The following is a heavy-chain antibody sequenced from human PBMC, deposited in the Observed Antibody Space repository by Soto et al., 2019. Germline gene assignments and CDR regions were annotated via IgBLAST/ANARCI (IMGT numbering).Heavy chain of an antibody. J-gene: IGHJ6*02. V-gene: IGHV1-69*13. CDR2: IIPIFGTA. CDR1: GGTFSSYA. D-gene: IGHD6-13*01. Sequence: GASVKVSCKASGGTFSSYAISWVRQAPGQGLEWMGGIIPIFGTANYAQKFQGRVTITADESTSTAYMELSSLRSEDTAVYYCARDLGSSSAMDVWGQGTTVTVSS. CDR3: ARDLGSSSAMDV.